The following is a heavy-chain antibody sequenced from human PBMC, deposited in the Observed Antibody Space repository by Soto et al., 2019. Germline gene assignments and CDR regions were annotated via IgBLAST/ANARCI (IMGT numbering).Heavy chain of an antibody. CDR2: IWYDGSNK. V-gene: IGHV3-33*01. D-gene: IGHD1-26*01. J-gene: IGHJ4*02. Sequence: QVQLVESGGGVVQPGRSLRLSCAASGFTFSSYGMHWVRQAPGKGLEWVAVIWYDGSNKYYADSVKGRFTISRDNSKNQLYLQMNSLRAEDTAVYYCARDGKWELLEVFDYWGQGTLVTVSS. CDR3: ARDGKWELLEVFDY. CDR1: GFTFSSYG.